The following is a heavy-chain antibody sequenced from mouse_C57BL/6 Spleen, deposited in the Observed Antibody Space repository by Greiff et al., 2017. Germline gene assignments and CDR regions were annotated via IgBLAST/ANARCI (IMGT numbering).Heavy chain of an antibody. D-gene: IGHD4-1*01. CDR2: IRNKANNHAT. J-gene: IGHJ2*01. CDR3: RLGRPGYFDY. V-gene: IGHV6-6*01. CDR1: GFTFSDAW. Sequence: EVKVEESGGGLVQPGGSMKLSCAASGFTFSDAWMDWVRQSPEKGLEWVAEIRNKANNHATYYAESVKGRFTISRADSKSSVYLQMISLRAEDTGIYYCRLGRPGYFDYWGQGTTRTVSS.